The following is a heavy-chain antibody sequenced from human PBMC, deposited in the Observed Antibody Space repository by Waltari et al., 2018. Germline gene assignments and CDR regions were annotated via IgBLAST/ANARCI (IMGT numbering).Heavy chain of an antibody. Sequence: VQLVQSGAEVKTPGSSVKVSCKPSGGTFSSSTINWVRQDPGQGLEWMGRIVPITGRTTYPQMFQGRVTITADKSTSTAYMELSSLRSEDTTIYYCARDPAAGTYGLDVWGQGTTVTVSS. CDR2: IVPITGRT. D-gene: IGHD6-19*01. V-gene: IGHV1-69*08. J-gene: IGHJ6*02. CDR3: ARDPAAGTYGLDV. CDR1: GGTFSSST.